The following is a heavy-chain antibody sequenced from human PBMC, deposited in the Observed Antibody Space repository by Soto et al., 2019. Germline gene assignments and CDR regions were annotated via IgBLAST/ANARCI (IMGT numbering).Heavy chain of an antibody. J-gene: IGHJ5*02. CDR1: GGTFSSYT. Sequence: SVKVSCKASGGTFSSYTISWVRQAPGQGLEWMGRIIPILGIANYAQKFQGRVTITADKSTSTAYMELSSLRSEDTAVYYCARDREGYCSGGSCYGWFDPWGQGTLVTVSS. D-gene: IGHD2-15*01. CDR2: IIPILGIA. CDR3: ARDREGYCSGGSCYGWFDP. V-gene: IGHV1-69*04.